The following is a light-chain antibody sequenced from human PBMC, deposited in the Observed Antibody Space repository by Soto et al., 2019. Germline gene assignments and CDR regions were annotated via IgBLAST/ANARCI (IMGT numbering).Light chain of an antibody. CDR1: QSVSSSY. J-gene: IGKJ1*01. V-gene: IGKV3-20*01. CDR3: QQYGSSPPWT. CDR2: GAS. Sequence: EIVLTQSPGTLSLSPGARATLSCRASQSVSSSYLAWYQQKPGQAPRLLIYGASSRATGIPDRFSGSGSGIDFTLTISRLEPEDFAVYYCQQYGSSPPWTFGQGTKVDIK.